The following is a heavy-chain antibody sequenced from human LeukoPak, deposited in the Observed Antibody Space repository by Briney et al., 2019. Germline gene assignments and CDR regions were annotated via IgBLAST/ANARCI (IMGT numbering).Heavy chain of an antibody. V-gene: IGHV3-23*01. CDR2: ISASGSNT. D-gene: IGHD3-3*01. CDR3: VKDLLQQYTFWSGQTSFDY. CDR1: GFTFSSYG. J-gene: IGHJ4*02. Sequence: GGSLRLSCAASGFTFSSYGMHWVRQAPGKGLEWVSVISASGSNTYYADSVKGRFTISRDISYNTLDLQMNSLTAEDTAVYYCVKDLLQQYTFWSGQTSFDYWGQGTLVTVSS.